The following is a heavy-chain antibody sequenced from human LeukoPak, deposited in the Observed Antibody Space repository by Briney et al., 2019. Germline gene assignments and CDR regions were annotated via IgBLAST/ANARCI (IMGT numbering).Heavy chain of an antibody. Sequence: SETLSLTCTVSGGSISSYYWSWIRQPAGKGLEWIGRIYTSGSTNYNPSLKSRVTMSVDTSKNQFPLKLSSVTAADTAVYYCARGGSSWYFNWFDPWGQGTLVTVSS. V-gene: IGHV4-4*07. CDR2: IYTSGST. D-gene: IGHD6-13*01. CDR3: ARGGSSWYFNWFDP. J-gene: IGHJ5*02. CDR1: GGSISSYY.